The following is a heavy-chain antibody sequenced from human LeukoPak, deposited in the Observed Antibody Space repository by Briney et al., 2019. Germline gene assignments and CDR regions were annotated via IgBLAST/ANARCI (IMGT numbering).Heavy chain of an antibody. CDR1: GYTFTSYG. V-gene: IGHV1-18*01. CDR3: ARDRGGRYYDSPSWFDP. J-gene: IGHJ5*02. D-gene: IGHD3-22*01. CDR2: ISPYNGNT. Sequence: GASVKVSCKASGYTFTSYGISWVRQAPGQGLEWMGWISPYNGNTNYAQKLQGRVTMTTDTSTSTAYMELRSLRSDDTAVYYCARDRGGRYYDSPSWFDPWGQGTLVTVSS.